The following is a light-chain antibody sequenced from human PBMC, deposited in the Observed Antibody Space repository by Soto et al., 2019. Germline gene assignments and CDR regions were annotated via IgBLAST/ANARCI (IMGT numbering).Light chain of an antibody. J-gene: IGLJ3*02. CDR2: DVT. V-gene: IGLV2-8*01. CDR1: SSDVGTYNY. Sequence: QSALTQPPSASGSPGQSVTISCTGTSSDVGTYNYVSWYQQHPGKAPKLMIYDVTKRPSGVPDRFSGSKSGNTASLTVSGLQAEDEADYYCNSYAGSNNWVFGGGTKLTVL. CDR3: NSYAGSNNWV.